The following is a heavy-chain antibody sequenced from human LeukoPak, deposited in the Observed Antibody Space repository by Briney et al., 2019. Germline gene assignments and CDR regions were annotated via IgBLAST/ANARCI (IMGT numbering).Heavy chain of an antibody. Sequence: PSETLSLTCTVSGGSISSSSYYWSWIRQPPGKGLEWIGEINHSGSTNYNPSLKSRVTISVDTSKNQFSLKLSSVTAADTAVYYCARKGRQLWLSFDYWGQGTLVTVSS. D-gene: IGHD5-18*01. V-gene: IGHV4-39*07. CDR2: INHSGST. CDR1: GGSISSSSYY. CDR3: ARKGRQLWLSFDY. J-gene: IGHJ4*02.